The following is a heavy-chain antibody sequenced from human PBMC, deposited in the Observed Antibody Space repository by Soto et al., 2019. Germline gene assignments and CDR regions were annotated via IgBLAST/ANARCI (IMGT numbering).Heavy chain of an antibody. J-gene: IGHJ4*02. CDR1: GYNFIIYW. V-gene: IGHV5-10-1*01. CDR3: ARGLVRLALAGTDSDY. Sequence: PGESLKISCQGSGYNFIIYWIHWVRQMPGKGLEWMGKIDPTDSHTKYSPSFQGHVTFSVDKFTNTAYLQWNSLKASDTAMYYCARGLVRLALAGTDSDYWGQGTLVTVSS. D-gene: IGHD6-19*01. CDR2: IDPTDSHT.